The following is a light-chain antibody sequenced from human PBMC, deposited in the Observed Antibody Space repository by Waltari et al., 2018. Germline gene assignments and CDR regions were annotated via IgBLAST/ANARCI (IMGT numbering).Light chain of an antibody. CDR3: LQHKTYQHS. CDR1: QAINVF. CDR2: AAS. V-gene: IGKV1-17*03. J-gene: IGKJ2*03. Sequence: DIQMTQSPSVIYASVGDRVTITCRASQAINVFAGWFQQRPGKAPRRLIYAASTLELGVPSRFSGSGYGTEFTLTISSLQPEDFATYYCLQHKTYQHSFGQGTRVEIK.